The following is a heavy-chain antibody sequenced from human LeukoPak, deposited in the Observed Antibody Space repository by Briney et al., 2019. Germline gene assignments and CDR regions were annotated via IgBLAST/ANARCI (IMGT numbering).Heavy chain of an antibody. CDR3: ASSFSGSSYFDS. Sequence: WASVKVSCKASGYTFTGYFLYWVRQAPGQGLEWMGWINPNSGDTKYAPKFQGRVTMTRDTSITTAYMDLSRLTSDDTAVYYCASSFSGSSYFDSWGQGTLVTVSS. J-gene: IGHJ4*02. D-gene: IGHD3-10*01. CDR2: INPNSGDT. V-gene: IGHV1-2*02. CDR1: GYTFTGYF.